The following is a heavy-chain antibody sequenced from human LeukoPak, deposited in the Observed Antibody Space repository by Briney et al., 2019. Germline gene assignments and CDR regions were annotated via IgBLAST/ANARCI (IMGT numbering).Heavy chain of an antibody. D-gene: IGHD4-23*01. CDR3: AIVPETTVVSVWFDP. V-gene: IGHV1-8*01. CDR2: MNPNSGNT. J-gene: IGHJ5*02. CDR1: GYTFTSYD. Sequence: ASVKVSCTASGYTFTSYDINWVRQATGQGLEWMGWMNPNSGNTGYAQKFQGRVTMTRNTSISTAYMELSSLRSEDTAVYYCAIVPETTVVSVWFDPWGQGTLVTVSS.